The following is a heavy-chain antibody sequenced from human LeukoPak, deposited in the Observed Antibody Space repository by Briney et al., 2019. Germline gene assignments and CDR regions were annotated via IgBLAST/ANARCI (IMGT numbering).Heavy chain of an antibody. D-gene: IGHD1-1*01. V-gene: IGHV3-7*01. J-gene: IGHJ5*02. Sequence: GGSLRLSCAASGFTSSSYWMSWVRQAPGKGLEWVANINQDGSEKYYVDSVKGRFTISRDNAKNSVYLHMNSLRAEDTAVYYCARVKESRDWSTGPNWFDPWGQGTLVTVSS. CDR3: ARVKESRDWSTGPNWFDP. CDR2: INQDGSEK. CDR1: GFTSSSYW.